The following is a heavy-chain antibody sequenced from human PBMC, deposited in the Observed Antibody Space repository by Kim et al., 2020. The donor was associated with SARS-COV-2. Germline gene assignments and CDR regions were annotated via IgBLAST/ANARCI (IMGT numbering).Heavy chain of an antibody. CDR3: ARISGGYYGSGSYYKSLPA. CDR2: ISSSGSTI. V-gene: IGHV3-48*03. Sequence: GGSLRLSCAASGFTFSSYEMNWVRQAPGKGLEWVSYISSSGSTIYYADSVKGRFTISRDNAKNSLYLQMNSLRAEDTAVYYCARISGGYYGSGSYYKSLPAWGQGTLVTVSS. CDR1: GFTFSSYE. J-gene: IGHJ5*02. D-gene: IGHD3-10*01.